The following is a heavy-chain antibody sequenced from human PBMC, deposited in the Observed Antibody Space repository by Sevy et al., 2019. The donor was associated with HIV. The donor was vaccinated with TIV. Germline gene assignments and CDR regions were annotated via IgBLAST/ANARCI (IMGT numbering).Heavy chain of an antibody. V-gene: IGHV3-15*01. CDR1: GFTFSNAW. J-gene: IGHJ4*02. D-gene: IGHD2-8*02. CDR2: IKSKTDGGTT. CDR3: TTDSLVLGPSFDY. Sequence: GGSLRLSCAASGFTFSNAWMSWVRQAPEKGLEWVGRIKSKTDGGTTDYAAPVKGRFTISRDDSKNTLYLQMNSLKTEDTAVYYCTTDSLVLGPSFDYWGQGTLVTVSS.